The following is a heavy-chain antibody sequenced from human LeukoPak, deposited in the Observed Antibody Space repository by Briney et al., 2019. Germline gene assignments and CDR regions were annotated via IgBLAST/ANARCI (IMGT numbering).Heavy chain of an antibody. Sequence: ESSETLSLTCTVSGGSISSSSYYWGWIRQPPGKGLEWIGSIYYSGSTYCNPSLKSRVTISVDTSKNQFSLKLSSVTAADTAVYYCARGQWELLRSPHFDYWGQGTLVTVSS. J-gene: IGHJ4*02. V-gene: IGHV4-39*01. D-gene: IGHD1-26*01. CDR3: ARGQWELLRSPHFDY. CDR1: GGSISSSSYY. CDR2: IYYSGST.